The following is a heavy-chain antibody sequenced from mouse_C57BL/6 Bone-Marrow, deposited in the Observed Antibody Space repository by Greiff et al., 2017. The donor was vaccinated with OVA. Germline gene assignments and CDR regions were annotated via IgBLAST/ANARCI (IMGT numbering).Heavy chain of an antibody. CDR1: GFTFSSYG. D-gene: IGHD1-1*01. Sequence: DVKLVESGGDLVKPGGSLKLSCAASGFTFSSYGMSWVRQTPDKRLEWVATISSGGSYTYYPDSVKGRFTISRDNAKNTLYLQMSSLKSEDTAMYYCARLLTTGFDYWGQGTTLTVSS. CDR2: ISSGGSYT. J-gene: IGHJ2*01. V-gene: IGHV5-6*02. CDR3: ARLLTTGFDY.